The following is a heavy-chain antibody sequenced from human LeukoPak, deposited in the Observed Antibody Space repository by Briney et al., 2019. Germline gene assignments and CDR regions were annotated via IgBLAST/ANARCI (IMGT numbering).Heavy chain of an antibody. CDR3: VKSGSSRMDV. J-gene: IGHJ6*04. Sequence: PGGSLRLSCAASGFTFSSHGMSWVRQAPGKGLEWVSTISGSGDNTYYADSVKGRFTISRDNSKNTLYLQMNSLRAEDTAVYYCVKSGSSRMDVWGKGTTVTISS. V-gene: IGHV3-23*01. D-gene: IGHD6-19*01. CDR2: ISGSGDNT. CDR1: GFTFSSHG.